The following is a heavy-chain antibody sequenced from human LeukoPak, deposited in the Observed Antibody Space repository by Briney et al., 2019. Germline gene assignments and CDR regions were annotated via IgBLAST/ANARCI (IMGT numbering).Heavy chain of an antibody. J-gene: IGHJ4*02. CDR2: INPNSGGT. CDR1: GYTFTGYY. Sequence: ASVKVSYKASGYTFTGYYMHWVRQAPGQGLEWMGWINPNSGGTNYAQKFQSRVTMTRDTSISTAYMELSRLRSDDTAVYYCARDAEPTITMIVVVTPYYFDYWGQGTLVTVSS. D-gene: IGHD3-22*01. CDR3: ARDAEPTITMIVVVTPYYFDY. V-gene: IGHV1-2*02.